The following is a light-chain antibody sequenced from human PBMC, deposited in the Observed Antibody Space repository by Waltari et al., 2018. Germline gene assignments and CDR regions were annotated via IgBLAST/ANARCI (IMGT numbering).Light chain of an antibody. Sequence: EIVLTQSPAILSFSQGERATLSCRASQSVGTYLAWYQQRPGQSPRLLIYDASYRATGIPARFSGSGSETDFTLTISSLQPEDFAVYYCQQRRSWPLTFGGGTRVQI. CDR1: QSVGTY. CDR2: DAS. V-gene: IGKV3-11*01. CDR3: QQRRSWPLT. J-gene: IGKJ4*01.